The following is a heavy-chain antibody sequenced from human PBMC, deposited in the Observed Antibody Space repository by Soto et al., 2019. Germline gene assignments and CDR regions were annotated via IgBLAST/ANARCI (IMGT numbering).Heavy chain of an antibody. CDR3: ATPKAAAGTNTRGPYYYGMDV. D-gene: IGHD6-13*01. Sequence: QVQLVQSGAEVKKPGSSVKISCKASGGTFSSYAISWVRQAPGQGLEWMGRIIPIFGTANYAQKLQGRVTITADKSTSTAYMELSSLRSEDTAVYYCATPKAAAGTNTRGPYYYGMDVWGQGTTVTVSS. CDR1: GGTFSSYA. CDR2: IIPIFGTA. V-gene: IGHV1-69*06. J-gene: IGHJ6*02.